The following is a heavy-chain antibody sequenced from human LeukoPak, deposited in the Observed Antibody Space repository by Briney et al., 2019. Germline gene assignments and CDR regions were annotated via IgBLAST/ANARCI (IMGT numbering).Heavy chain of an antibody. CDR2: ISSSSSYT. Sequence: PGGSLRLSCAASGFTFSDYYMIWIRQAPGKGLEWVSYISSSSSYTNYVDSMKGRFTISRDNAKNSLYLQMNSLRAEDTAVYYCARVVATNFFDYWGQGTLVTVSS. V-gene: IGHV3-11*06. CDR3: ARVVATNFFDY. J-gene: IGHJ4*02. D-gene: IGHD5-12*01. CDR1: GFTFSDYY.